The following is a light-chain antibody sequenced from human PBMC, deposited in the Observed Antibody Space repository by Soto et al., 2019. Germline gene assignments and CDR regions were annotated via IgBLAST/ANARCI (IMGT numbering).Light chain of an antibody. J-gene: IGKJ4*01. Sequence: ALTQSPAPLSLSPGERTTLYCRASQRMSGWLAWHQQKPGQAHRLLIYDAYDMATGVQARFSGSGSGTDFTLTISSLEAEDFALYYCQQCGKFPVTFGEGTKVDIK. CDR3: QQCGKFPVT. V-gene: IGKV3-11*01. CDR1: QRMSGW. CDR2: DAY.